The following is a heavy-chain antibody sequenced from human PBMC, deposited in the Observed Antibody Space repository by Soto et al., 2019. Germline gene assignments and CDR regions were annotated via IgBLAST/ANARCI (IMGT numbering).Heavy chain of an antibody. V-gene: IGHV1-69*12. CDR1: GGTFSSYA. J-gene: IGHJ4*02. CDR2: IIPIFGTA. CDR3: ARGPRGPYYDFWSGYSGDY. D-gene: IGHD3-3*01. Sequence: QVQLVXXXAEVKKPGSSVKVSCKASGGTFSSYAISWVRQAPGQGLEWMGGIIPIFGTANYAQKFQGRVTITADESTSTAYMELSSLRSEDTAVYYGARGPRGPYYDFWSGYSGDYWGQGTLVTVSS.